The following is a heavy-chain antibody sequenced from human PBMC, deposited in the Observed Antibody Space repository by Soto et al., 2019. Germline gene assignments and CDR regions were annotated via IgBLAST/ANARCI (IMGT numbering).Heavy chain of an antibody. CDR3: VRGDPGACSSTSCSDAFDL. CDR1: GGSISSGDYY. V-gene: IGHV4-30-4*01. Sequence: QVQLHESGPGLVKPSQTLSLTCTVSGGSISSGDYYWNWIRQPPGKGLEGIGSIYYSGSTYYSPSLKSRVAISVGTPKNQFSLKLTSVPAADTAVYYCVRGDPGACSSTSCSDAFDLWGRGTMVAVSS. J-gene: IGHJ3*01. CDR2: IYYSGST. D-gene: IGHD2-2*01.